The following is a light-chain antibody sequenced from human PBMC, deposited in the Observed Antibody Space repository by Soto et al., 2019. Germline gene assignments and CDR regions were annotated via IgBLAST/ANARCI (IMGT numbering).Light chain of an antibody. J-gene: IGLJ1*01. Sequence: SYELTQPPSVSVSPGQTANITCSGDKLGDKYACWYQQKPGQSPVLVIYQDSKRPSGIPERFSGSNSGNTATLTISGTQAMDEADYYCQVWDSSTEGVFGTGTKLTVL. CDR3: QVWDSSTEGV. CDR1: KLGDKY. V-gene: IGLV3-1*01. CDR2: QDS.